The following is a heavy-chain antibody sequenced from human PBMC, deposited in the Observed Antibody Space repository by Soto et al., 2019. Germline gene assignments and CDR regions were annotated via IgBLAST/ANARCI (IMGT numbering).Heavy chain of an antibody. CDR2: IYYSGST. V-gene: IGHV4-59*01. J-gene: IGHJ4*02. CDR3: ARDGSRYDFWSGPYYFDY. CDR1: GGSSSTYY. Sequence: SETLSLTCTVSGGSSSTYYWSWIRQPPGKGLEWIGYIYYSGSTNYNPSLKSRVTISVDTSKNQFSLKLSSVSAADTAVYYCARDGSRYDFWSGPYYFDYWGQGILVTVSS. D-gene: IGHD3-3*01.